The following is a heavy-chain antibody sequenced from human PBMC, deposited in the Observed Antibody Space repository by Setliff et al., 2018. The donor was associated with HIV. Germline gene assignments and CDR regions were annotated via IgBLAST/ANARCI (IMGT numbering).Heavy chain of an antibody. CDR1: GFTFTSSA. V-gene: IGHV1-58*01. CDR2: IVVGSGNT. J-gene: IGHJ3*02. Sequence: ASVKVSCKASGFTFTSSAVQWVRQARGQRLEWIGWIVVGSGNTNYAQKFQERVTITRDMSTSTAYMELSSLRSEDKAVYYCAAEGATDWVSDAFEMWGQGTMVTVSS. CDR3: AAEGATDWVSDAFEM. D-gene: IGHD1-26*01.